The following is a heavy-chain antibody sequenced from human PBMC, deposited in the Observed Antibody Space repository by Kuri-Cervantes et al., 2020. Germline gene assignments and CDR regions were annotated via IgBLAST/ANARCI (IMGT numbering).Heavy chain of an antibody. D-gene: IGHD5-18*01. Sequence: SETLSLTCTVSGGSVSSGSYYWSWIRQPPGKGLEWIGYIYYSGSTNYNPSLKSRVTISVDTSKNQFSPKLSSVTAADTAVYYCAREAVDTAMAPHYYYGMDVWGQGTTVTVSS. CDR1: GGSVSSGSYY. J-gene: IGHJ6*02. CDR3: AREAVDTAMAPHYYYGMDV. V-gene: IGHV4-61*01. CDR2: IYYSGST.